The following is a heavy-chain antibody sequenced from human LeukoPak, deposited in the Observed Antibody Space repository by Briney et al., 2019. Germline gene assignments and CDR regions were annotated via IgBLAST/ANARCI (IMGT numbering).Heavy chain of an antibody. D-gene: IGHD3-3*01. CDR3: ARTYDFWSGYYRGEAYYFDY. Sequence: SETLSLTCTVSGGSISSYYWSWIRQPPGKGLEWIGYIYYSGSTNYNPSLKSRVTISVDTSKNQFSLKLSPVTAADTAVYYCARTYDFWSGYYRGEAYYFDYWGQGTLVTVSS. V-gene: IGHV4-59*01. J-gene: IGHJ4*02. CDR2: IYYSGST. CDR1: GGSISSYY.